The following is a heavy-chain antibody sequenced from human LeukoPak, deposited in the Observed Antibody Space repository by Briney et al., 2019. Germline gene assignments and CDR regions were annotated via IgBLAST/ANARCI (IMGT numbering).Heavy chain of an antibody. V-gene: IGHV3-21*01. CDR2: IISSSSYI. CDR3: ARDPRYGSGSYSNDY. Sequence: GGSLRLSCAASGFTFSSYAMSWVRQAPGKGLEWVSSIISSSSYIYYADSVKGRFTISRDNAKNSLYLQMHSLRAEDTAVYYCARDPRYGSGSYSNDYWGQGTLVTVSS. J-gene: IGHJ4*02. CDR1: GFTFSSYA. D-gene: IGHD3-10*01.